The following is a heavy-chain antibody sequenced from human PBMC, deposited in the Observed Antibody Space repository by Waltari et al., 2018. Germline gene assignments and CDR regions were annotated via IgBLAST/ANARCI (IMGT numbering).Heavy chain of an antibody. D-gene: IGHD3-10*01. V-gene: IGHV1-69*01. CDR2: IIPIFGTA. J-gene: IGHJ6*02. CDR3: ARLFEGDYYYGMDV. CDR1: GGTFSSYA. Sequence: QVQLVQSGAEVKKPGSSVKVSCKAYGGTFSSYAISWVRQAPGQGLEWMGGIIPIFGTANYAQKFQGRVTITADESTSTAYMELSSLRSEDTAVYYCARLFEGDYYYGMDVWGQGTTVTVSS.